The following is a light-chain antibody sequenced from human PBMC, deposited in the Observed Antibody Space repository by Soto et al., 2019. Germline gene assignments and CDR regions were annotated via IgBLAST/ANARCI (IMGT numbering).Light chain of an antibody. V-gene: IGKV1-5*01. Sequence: DIQMTQSPSTLSASVGDRVTITCRASQSISSWLAWYQQKPGKAPKLLIYDASSLESGVPSRFSGSGSGTEFTLTISSLETDGFATYYCQQYNSYPWTFGQGTKVEIK. J-gene: IGKJ1*01. CDR1: QSISSW. CDR3: QQYNSYPWT. CDR2: DAS.